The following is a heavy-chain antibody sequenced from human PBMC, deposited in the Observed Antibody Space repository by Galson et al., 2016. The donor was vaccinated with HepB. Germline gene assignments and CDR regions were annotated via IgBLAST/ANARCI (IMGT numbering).Heavy chain of an antibody. CDR3: FCGHDADY. J-gene: IGHJ4*02. D-gene: IGHD5-12*01. Sequence: SLRLSCAASGFTFSSYGMHWVRQAPGKGLEWVAVISYDGSNKYYADSVEGRFTISRDNSKNTLYWQRSSLRGEDTAVYYCFCGHDADYWGQGTLVTVSS. CDR2: ISYDGSNK. CDR1: GFTFSSYG. V-gene: IGHV3-30*03.